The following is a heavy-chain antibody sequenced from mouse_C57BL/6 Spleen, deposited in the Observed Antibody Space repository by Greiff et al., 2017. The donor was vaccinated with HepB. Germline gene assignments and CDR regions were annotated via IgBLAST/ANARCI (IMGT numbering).Heavy chain of an antibody. Sequence: VQVVESGAELVKPGASVKISCKASGYAFSSYWMNWVKQRPGKGLEWIGQIYPGDGDTNYNGKFKGKATLTADKSSSTAYMQLSSLTSEDSAVYFCARPYSNTWFAYWGQGTLVTVSA. CDR2: IYPGDGDT. V-gene: IGHV1-80*01. CDR1: GYAFSSYW. CDR3: ARPYSNTWFAY. D-gene: IGHD2-5*01. J-gene: IGHJ3*01.